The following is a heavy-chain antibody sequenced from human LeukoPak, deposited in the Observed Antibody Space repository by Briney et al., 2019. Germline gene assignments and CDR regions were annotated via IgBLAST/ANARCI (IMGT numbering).Heavy chain of an antibody. CDR1: GFTFSSYE. J-gene: IGHJ4*02. CDR2: ISSSGTTI. V-gene: IGHV3-48*03. CDR3: ARDYGGSSPFDY. D-gene: IGHD4-23*01. Sequence: GGSLRLSCAASGFTFSSYEMHWVRQAPGKGLEWVSYISSSGTTIYYAGSVKGRFTISRDNAKNSLYLQMNSLRAEDTAVYYCARDYGGSSPFDYWGQGTLVTVSS.